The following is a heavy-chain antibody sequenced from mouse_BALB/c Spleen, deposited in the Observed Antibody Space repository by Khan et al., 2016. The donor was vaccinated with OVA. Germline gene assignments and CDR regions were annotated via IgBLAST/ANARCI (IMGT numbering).Heavy chain of an antibody. V-gene: IGHV14-1*02. J-gene: IGHJ3*01. D-gene: IGHD2-3*01. CDR1: GFNIKDYY. CDR2: IDPENGNI. CDR3: ARDGYSPWFAY. Sequence: EVQLVESGTELVRPGALLKLSCKASGFNIKDYYMHWIKQRPEQGLVWIGRIDPENGNIIYDPKFQGKASITADTSSNTAYLQLSSLTSEDTAVYYCARDGYSPWFAYWGQGTLVTVSA.